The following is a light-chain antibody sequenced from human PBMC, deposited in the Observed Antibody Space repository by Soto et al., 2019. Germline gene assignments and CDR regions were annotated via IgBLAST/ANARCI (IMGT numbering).Light chain of an antibody. J-gene: IGKJ2*01. CDR1: QSISSL. CDR3: QQSYRTPYT. Sequence: DIQMTQSPSSLSASVGDSVTITCRASQSISSLLNWYQQKPGKDPKLRIYAASSLQIGIPSRFSGRGSVKDFTLTISSLQPEDFATYYCQQSYRTPYTCGQWTQLQIK. V-gene: IGKV1-39*01. CDR2: AAS.